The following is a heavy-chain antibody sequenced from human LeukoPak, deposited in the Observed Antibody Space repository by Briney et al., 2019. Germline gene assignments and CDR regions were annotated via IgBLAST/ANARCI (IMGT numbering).Heavy chain of an antibody. D-gene: IGHD1-26*01. J-gene: IGHJ4*02. V-gene: IGHV4-61*02. Sequence: SETLSLTCTVSGGSISSGSYYWSWIRQPAGKGLEWIGRIYTSGSTNYNPSLKSRVTISVDTSKNQFSLKLSSVTAADTAVYYCASGSYLSDYWGQGTLVTVSS. CDR1: GGSISSGSYY. CDR3: ASGSYLSDY. CDR2: IYTSGST.